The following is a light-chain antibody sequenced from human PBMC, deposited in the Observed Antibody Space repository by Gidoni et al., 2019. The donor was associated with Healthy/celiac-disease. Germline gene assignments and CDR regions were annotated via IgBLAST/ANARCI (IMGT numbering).Light chain of an antibody. J-gene: IGKJ3*01. V-gene: IGKV3-15*01. CDR3: QQYNNWPPFT. CDR2: GAS. Sequence: ELVMTQSPATLSVSPGERATLSCRASKSVSSNLSWYQQKPGQAPRLLIYGASTRATGIPARFSGSGSGTEFTLTISSLQSEDFAVYYCQQYNNWPPFTFGPGTKVDIK. CDR1: KSVSSN.